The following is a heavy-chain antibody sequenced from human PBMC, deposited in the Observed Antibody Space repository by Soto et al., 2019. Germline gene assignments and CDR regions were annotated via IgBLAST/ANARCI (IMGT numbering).Heavy chain of an antibody. J-gene: IGHJ6*02. D-gene: IGHD2-15*01. CDR1: AYTFSNYA. CDR2: FNAGNGNT. Sequence: QVHLVQSGSQVKKPGSSMKVSCKASAYTFSNYALHWVRQAPGQKLEWMGWFNAGNGNTKYPQKFQDRVTIARDTPARSTYMEFSSLRSQDTAVYYCAKGGDIAVLLGDYGMAVWGQGSTDTVS. CDR3: AKGGDIAVLLGDYGMAV. V-gene: IGHV1-3*01.